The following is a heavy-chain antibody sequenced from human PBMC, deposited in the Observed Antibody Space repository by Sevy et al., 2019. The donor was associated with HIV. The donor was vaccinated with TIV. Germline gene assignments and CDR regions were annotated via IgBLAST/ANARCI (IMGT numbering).Heavy chain of an antibody. D-gene: IGHD1-26*01. Sequence: SETLSLTCTVSGGSISSSSYYWGWIRQPPGKGLEWIGSIYYSGSAYYNPSLKSRVTISVDTSKNQFSLKLSSVTAADTAMYYCARHKVGATPLPDYWGQGTLVTVSS. J-gene: IGHJ4*02. CDR3: ARHKVGATPLPDY. CDR2: IYYSGSA. V-gene: IGHV4-39*01. CDR1: GGSISSSSYY.